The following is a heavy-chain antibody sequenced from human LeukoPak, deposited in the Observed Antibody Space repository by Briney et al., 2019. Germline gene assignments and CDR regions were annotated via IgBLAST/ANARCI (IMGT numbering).Heavy chain of an antibody. CDR2: IYYSGST. V-gene: IGHV4-59*01. D-gene: IGHD6-19*01. CDR1: GGSISSYY. CDR3: ARVASIAVTGTSDY. J-gene: IGHJ4*02. Sequence: SETLSLTCTVSGGSISSYYWSWIRQPPGKGLEWIGYIYYSGSTNYNPSLKSRVTISVDTSKNQFSLKLSSVTAADTAVYYCARVASIAVTGTSDYWGQGTLVTVSS.